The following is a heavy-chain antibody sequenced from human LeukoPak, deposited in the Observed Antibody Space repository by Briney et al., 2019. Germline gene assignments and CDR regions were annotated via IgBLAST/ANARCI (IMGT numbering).Heavy chain of an antibody. V-gene: IGHV3-30*03. CDR1: GFTFSSYG. Sequence: PGGSLRLSCAASGFTFSSYGMHWVRQAPGKGLEWVALISYDGSNKYYADSVKGRFTISRDNAKNTLYLQMNSLRAEDTAVYYCARGLDYWGQGTLVTVSS. CDR2: ISYDGSNK. CDR3: ARGLDY. J-gene: IGHJ4*02.